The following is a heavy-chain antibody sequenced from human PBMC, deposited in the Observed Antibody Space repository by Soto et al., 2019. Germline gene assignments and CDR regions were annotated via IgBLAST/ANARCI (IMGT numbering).Heavy chain of an antibody. J-gene: IGHJ4*02. D-gene: IGHD1-26*01. Sequence: ASVNVYCKASGYTFTSYRISWVRQDPGQGLEWMGWISAYNGNTNYAQKLQGRVTMTTDTSTSTAYMELRSLRSDDTAVYYCARVPHSGSYYWGDYWGQGTLVTVSS. CDR1: GYTFTSYR. CDR2: ISAYNGNT. V-gene: IGHV1-18*04. CDR3: ARVPHSGSYYWGDY.